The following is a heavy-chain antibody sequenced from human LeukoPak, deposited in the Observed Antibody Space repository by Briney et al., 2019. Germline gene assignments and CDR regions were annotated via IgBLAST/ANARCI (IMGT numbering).Heavy chain of an antibody. V-gene: IGHV4-39*01. CDR2: FDNSGST. J-gene: IGHJ5*02. CDR1: GGSISSSSYN. D-gene: IGHD3-9*01. Sequence: PSETLSLTCTVSGGSISSSSYNWGWIRQPPGKGLEWIGSFDNSGSTYYNPSLKSRVTIAVDTSKDQFSLKLTSVTAADTAVYYCARVLRYFDWLSRRGNWFDPWGQGTLVTVSS. CDR3: ARVLRYFDWLSRRGNWFDP.